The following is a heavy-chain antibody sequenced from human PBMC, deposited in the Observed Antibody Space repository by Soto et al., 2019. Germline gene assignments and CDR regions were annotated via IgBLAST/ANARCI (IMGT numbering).Heavy chain of an antibody. Sequence: SETLSLTCTVSGASISSGDYFWSWIRQSPGKGLEWIGYIYDSGSSYYNPSLKGRVTMSVDTSKNQFSLKLSSVTAADTAVYYCAREKGYISGPKNFDYWGQGTLVTVSS. D-gene: IGHD5-12*01. CDR2: IYDSGSS. V-gene: IGHV4-30-4*01. CDR3: AREKGYISGPKNFDY. CDR1: GASISSGDYF. J-gene: IGHJ4*02.